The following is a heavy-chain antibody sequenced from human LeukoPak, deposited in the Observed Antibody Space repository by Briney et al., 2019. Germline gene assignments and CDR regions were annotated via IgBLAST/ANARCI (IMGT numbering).Heavy chain of an antibody. J-gene: IGHJ6*03. CDR2: IYPDDSNT. CDR3: ARQGAAGKYYYYYMDV. D-gene: IGHD6-13*01. V-gene: IGHV5-51*01. Sequence: GESLKISCKGSGYNFPIYWIGWVRQMPGQGLEWMGIIYPDDSNTIYGPSFQGQVTISADKSINTAYLEWSSLKASDTAIYYRARQGAAGKYYYYYMDVWGKGTTVTVSS. CDR1: GYNFPIYW.